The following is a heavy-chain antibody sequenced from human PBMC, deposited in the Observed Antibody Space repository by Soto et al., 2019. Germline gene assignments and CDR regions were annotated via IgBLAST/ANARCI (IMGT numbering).Heavy chain of an antibody. CDR2: IYWGDDE. V-gene: IGHV2-5*02. CDR1: GFSLTTSGVA. Sequence: QITLKESGPTLVKPTQTLTLTCTFSGFSLTTSGVAVGWIRQPPGKALEWLALIYWGDDERYSPSLKSRLTITKYTSKNQVVLTVTNMDPVDTATYYCAHTQFSFGEPRFDYWGQGILVTVSS. J-gene: IGHJ4*02. CDR3: AHTQFSFGEPRFDY. D-gene: IGHD3-10*01.